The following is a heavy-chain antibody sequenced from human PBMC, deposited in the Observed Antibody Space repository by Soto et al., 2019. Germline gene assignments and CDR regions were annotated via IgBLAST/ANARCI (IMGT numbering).Heavy chain of an antibody. CDR3: ARGSYDYVWGGYRQTNLDY. D-gene: IGHD3-16*02. CDR2: SITIFGTA. CDR1: GGTFSSYA. J-gene: IGHJ4*02. V-gene: IGHV1-69*01. Sequence: QVQLVQSGAEVKKPGSSVKVSCKASGGTFSSYAISWVRQAPGQGLEWMGGSITIFGTANYAQKFQDRVTITADESTSTAYVELSSLRSEDTAVYYCARGSYDYVWGGYRQTNLDYWGQGTLVTVSS.